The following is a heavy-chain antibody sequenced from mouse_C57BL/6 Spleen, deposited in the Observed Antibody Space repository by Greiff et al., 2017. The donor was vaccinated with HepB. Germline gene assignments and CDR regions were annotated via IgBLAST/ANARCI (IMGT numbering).Heavy chain of an antibody. D-gene: IGHD1-1*01. CDR1: GYTFTSYW. V-gene: IGHV1-53*01. J-gene: IGHJ1*03. CDR2: INPSNGGT. Sequence: QVQLQQPGTELVKPGASVKLSCKASGYTFTSYWMHWVKQRPGQGLEWIGNINPSNGGTNYNEKFKSKATLTVDKSSSTAYMQLSSLTSEDSAVYYCARDFFITTVVAPYWYFDVWGTGTTVTVSS. CDR3: ARDFFITTVVAPYWYFDV.